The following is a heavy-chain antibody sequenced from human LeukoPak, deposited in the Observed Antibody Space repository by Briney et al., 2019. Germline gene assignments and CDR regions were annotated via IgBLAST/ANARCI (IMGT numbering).Heavy chain of an antibody. J-gene: IGHJ6*02. CDR2: ISGSGGST. Sequence: GGSLRLSCAVSGFTFSNYWMSWVRQAPGKGLEWVSAISGSGGSTYYADSVKGRFTISRDNSKNTLYLQMNSLRAEDTAVYYCAKKGSGWNYGMDVWGQGTTVTVSS. CDR3: AKKGSGWNYGMDV. CDR1: GFTFSNYW. V-gene: IGHV3-23*01. D-gene: IGHD6-19*01.